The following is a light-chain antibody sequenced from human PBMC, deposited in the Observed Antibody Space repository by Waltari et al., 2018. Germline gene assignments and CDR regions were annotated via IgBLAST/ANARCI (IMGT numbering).Light chain of an antibody. CDR2: DVI. V-gene: IGLV2-14*03. CDR1: SRDIGGYVY. Sequence: QSALTQPASVSGSPGQSITISCTGTSRDIGGYVYVSWYQQYPGKAPKLITYDVIYRPSGVSNRFSGSKSGNTASLTISGLQAEDEANYYCCSYTSASTLGVFGGGTKLTVL. J-gene: IGLJ3*02. CDR3: CSYTSASTLGV.